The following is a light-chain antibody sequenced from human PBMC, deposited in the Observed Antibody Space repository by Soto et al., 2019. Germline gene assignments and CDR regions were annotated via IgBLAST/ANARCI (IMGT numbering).Light chain of an antibody. CDR3: QPIDSAPLT. CDR1: QSISSW. CDR2: KAS. V-gene: IGKV1-5*03. J-gene: IGKJ4*01. Sequence: DIQMTQSPSTLSASVGDRVTITCRASQSISSWLAWYQQKSGKDPKLLIYKASTLESGVPSRLSGSGSRTEFTLTISSLLPDYLATYYCQPIDSAPLTFGGGTKVEIK.